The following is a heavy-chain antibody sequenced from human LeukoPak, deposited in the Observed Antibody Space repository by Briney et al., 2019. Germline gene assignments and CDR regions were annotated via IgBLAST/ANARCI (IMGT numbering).Heavy chain of an antibody. J-gene: IGHJ4*02. CDR3: TTDRTGRSSGWYTIYYFDY. D-gene: IGHD6-19*01. Sequence: GGSLRLSCAASGFTFSNAWMSWVRQAPGKGLEWVGRIKSKTDGGTTDYAAPVKGRFTISRDDSKNTLYLQMNSLKTEDTAVYYCTTDRTGRSSGWYTIYYFDYWGQGTLVTVSS. CDR2: IKSKTDGGTT. V-gene: IGHV3-15*01. CDR1: GFTFSNAW.